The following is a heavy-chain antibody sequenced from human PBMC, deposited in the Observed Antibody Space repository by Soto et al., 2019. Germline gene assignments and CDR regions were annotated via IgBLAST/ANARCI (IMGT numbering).Heavy chain of an antibody. D-gene: IGHD1-26*01. V-gene: IGHV3-64D*06. Sequence: PGGSLRLSCSASGFTFSNYAIHWVRQAPGKGLEYVAAITNNGGSTYYADSMKGRFTISRDNSKSTVFLQMSSLRPEDTAIYYCARDHQWAFDLWGQGVLVTVSS. J-gene: IGHJ4*02. CDR1: GFTFSNYA. CDR3: ARDHQWAFDL. CDR2: ITNNGGST.